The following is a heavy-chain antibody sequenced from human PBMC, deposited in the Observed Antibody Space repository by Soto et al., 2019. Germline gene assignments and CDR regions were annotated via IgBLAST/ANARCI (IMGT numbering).Heavy chain of an antibody. J-gene: IGHJ4*02. Sequence: EVQLVESGGGLVQPGRSLRLSCAASGFIFDDYVMHWVRQAPGKGLEWVSSISWNSGNIGYADSVKGRFTISRDNAKNSLYLLMNSLRDEDTALYYCAKDIVGAAGGTLDYWGQGTLVTVSS. CDR3: AKDIVGAAGGTLDY. CDR2: ISWNSGNI. D-gene: IGHD6-13*01. V-gene: IGHV3-9*01. CDR1: GFIFDDYV.